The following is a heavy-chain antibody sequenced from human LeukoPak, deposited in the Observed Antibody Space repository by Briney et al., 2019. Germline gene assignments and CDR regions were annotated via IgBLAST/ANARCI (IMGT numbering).Heavy chain of an antibody. CDR1: GFSLSSRGVS. V-gene: IGHV2-5*02. CDR2: IYWDDDK. D-gene: IGHD1-26*01. J-gene: IGHJ6*02. Sequence: SGPTLVKPTQTLTLTCTFSGFSLSSRGVSVGWFRQPPGKALEWLALIYWDDDKRYSSSLKRRLTISKDTSKNQVVLTVGNMDPVDTATYFCAHRDSGRSMYGMDVWGQGTLVTV. CDR3: AHRDSGRSMYGMDV.